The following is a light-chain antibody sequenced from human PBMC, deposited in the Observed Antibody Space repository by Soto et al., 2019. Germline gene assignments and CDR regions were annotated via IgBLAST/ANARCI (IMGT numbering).Light chain of an antibody. Sequence: QSALTQPASVSGSPGQSITISCTGASGDVGTHNYVSWYQQHPGKAPKLMIYGVTIRPSGISNRFSGSKSGNTVSLTISGLQAEDEADYYCSSYTSGSTLIVFGTGTKLTVL. CDR2: GVT. J-gene: IGLJ1*01. CDR3: SSYTSGSTLIV. V-gene: IGLV2-14*01. CDR1: SGDVGTHNY.